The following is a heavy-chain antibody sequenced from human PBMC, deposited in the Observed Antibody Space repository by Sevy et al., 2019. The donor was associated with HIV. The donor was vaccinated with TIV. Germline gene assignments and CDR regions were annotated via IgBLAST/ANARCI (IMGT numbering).Heavy chain of an antibody. V-gene: IGHV1-69*13. J-gene: IGHJ4*02. CDR3: ARGVRGSSSQADY. CDR2: IIPIFGTA. CDR1: GCTFSSYA. Sequence: ASVKVSCKASGCTFSSYAISWVRQAPGQGLEWMGGIIPIFGTANYAQKFQDRVTITADESTSTAYMELSSLRSEDTAVYYCARGVRGSSSQADYWGQGTLVTVSS. D-gene: IGHD6-6*01.